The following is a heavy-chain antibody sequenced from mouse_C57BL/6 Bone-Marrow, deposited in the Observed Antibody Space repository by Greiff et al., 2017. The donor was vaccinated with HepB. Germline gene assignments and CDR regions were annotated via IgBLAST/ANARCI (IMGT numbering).Heavy chain of an antibody. CDR3: ARGVGTGLDY. CDR2: IHPNSGST. V-gene: IGHV1-64*01. J-gene: IGHJ2*01. D-gene: IGHD1-1*02. CDR1: GYTFTSYW. Sequence: QVQLKESGAELVKPGASVKLSCKASGYTFTSYWMHWVKQRPGQGLEWIGMIHPNSGSTNYNEKFKSKATLTVDKSSSTAYMQLSSLTSEDSAVYYCARGVGTGLDYWGQGTTLTVSS.